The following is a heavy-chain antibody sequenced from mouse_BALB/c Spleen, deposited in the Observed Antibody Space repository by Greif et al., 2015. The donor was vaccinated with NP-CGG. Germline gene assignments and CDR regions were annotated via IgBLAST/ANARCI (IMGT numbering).Heavy chain of an antibody. J-gene: IGHJ3*01. CDR1: GFNIKDTY. Sequence: EVKLQESGAELVKPGASVKLSCTASGFNIKDTYMHWVKQRPEQGLEWIGRIDPANGNTKYDPKFQGKATITADTSSNTAYLQLSSLTSEDTAVYYCAPYYYGSSVFAYCGQGTLVTVSA. D-gene: IGHD1-1*01. CDR2: IDPANGNT. V-gene: IGHV14-3*02. CDR3: APYYYGSSVFAY.